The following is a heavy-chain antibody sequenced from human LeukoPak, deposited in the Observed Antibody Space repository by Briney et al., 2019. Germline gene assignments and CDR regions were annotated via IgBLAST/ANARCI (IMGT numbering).Heavy chain of an antibody. CDR1: GGSFSGYY. V-gene: IGHV4-34*01. CDR2: INHSGST. J-gene: IGHJ4*02. Sequence: SETLSLTCAVYGGSFSGYYWSWIRQPPGKGLEWIGEINHSGSTNYNPSLKSRVTISVDTSKNQFSLKLSSVTAADTAVYYCARYDFWSGYYWSQGTLVTVSS. D-gene: IGHD3-3*01. CDR3: ARYDFWSGYY.